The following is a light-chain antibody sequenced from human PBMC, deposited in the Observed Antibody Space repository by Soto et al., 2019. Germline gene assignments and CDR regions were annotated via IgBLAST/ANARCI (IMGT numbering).Light chain of an antibody. J-gene: IGKJ1*01. CDR2: DAS. V-gene: IGKV1-5*01. Sequence: DIQMTQSPSTLSASVGDRVTITCRASQSIRSWLAWYQQKPGKTPKLLIYDASSLESGVPSRFSGSGSGTEFTLTLRRLEPDDFATYYCQQYGGAFGQGAKVEIK. CDR1: QSIRSW. CDR3: QQYGGA.